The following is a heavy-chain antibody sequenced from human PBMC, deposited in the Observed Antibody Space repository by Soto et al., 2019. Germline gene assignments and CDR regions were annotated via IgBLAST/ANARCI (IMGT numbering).Heavy chain of an antibody. D-gene: IGHD4-17*01. J-gene: IGHJ4*02. Sequence: GGSLRLSCAASGFTFSTYSMSWVRQAPGKGLERVSYISSSSSTIYYADSVKGRFTISRDNAKNSLYLQMNSLRDDDTAVYYCARVSVTYDYWGQGTLVTVSS. CDR1: GFTFSTYS. V-gene: IGHV3-48*02. CDR3: ARVSVTYDY. CDR2: ISSSSSTI.